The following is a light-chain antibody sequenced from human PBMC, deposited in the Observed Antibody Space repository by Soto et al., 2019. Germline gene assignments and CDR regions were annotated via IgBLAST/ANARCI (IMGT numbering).Light chain of an antibody. CDR2: WAS. Sequence: DIPMTQSPSTLSASVGDRVTITCRASQSINTWLAWFQQKPGKAPKVLIYWASNLEIGVPSRFSGSGSGTEFTLTISSLQPDDFATYYCQHYYGYSWTFGQGTKVEIK. J-gene: IGKJ1*01. V-gene: IGKV1-5*03. CDR3: QHYYGYSWT. CDR1: QSINTW.